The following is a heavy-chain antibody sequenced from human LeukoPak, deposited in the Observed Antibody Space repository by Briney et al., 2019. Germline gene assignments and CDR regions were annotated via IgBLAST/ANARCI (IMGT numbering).Heavy chain of an antibody. D-gene: IGHD2-2*01. CDR2: IIPIFGTA. J-gene: IGHJ4*02. CDR1: GGTFSSYA. V-gene: IGHV1-69*05. CDR3: ARGPIGYATGY. Sequence: VASVKVSCEASGGTFSSYAISWVRQAPGQGLEWMGGIIPIFGTANYAQKFQGRVTITTDESTSTAYMELSSLRSEDKAVYYCARGPIGYATGYWGQGTLVTVSS.